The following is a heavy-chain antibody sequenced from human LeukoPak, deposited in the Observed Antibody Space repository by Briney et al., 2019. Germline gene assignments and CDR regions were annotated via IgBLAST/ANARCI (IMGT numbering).Heavy chain of an antibody. J-gene: IGHJ4*02. CDR2: IYDSENT. CDR1: GDSISSGGYY. V-gene: IGHV4-31*03. D-gene: IGHD1-26*01. CDR3: ARGATVEYFDH. Sequence: SQTLSLTCTVSGDSISSGGYYWSWIRQHPGKGLEWIGYIYDSENTHYISSLKSRVTISVDTSKNQFSLKLSSVTAADTAVYYCARGATVEYFDHWGQGTLVTVSS.